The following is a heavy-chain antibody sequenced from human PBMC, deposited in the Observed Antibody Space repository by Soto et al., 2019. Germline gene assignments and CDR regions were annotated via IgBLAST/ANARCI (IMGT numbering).Heavy chain of an antibody. CDR2: MNPNSGNT. CDR1: GYTFTSYD. J-gene: IGHJ4*02. CDR3: ARGGTMVRGVIEPFDY. V-gene: IGHV1-8*01. Sequence: QVQLVQSGAEVKKPGASVKVSCKASGYTFTSYDINWVRQATGQGLEWMGWMNPNSGNTGYAQKFQGRDTMTRNTSISTAYMELSSLRSEDTAVYYCARGGTMVRGVIEPFDYWGQGTLVTVSS. D-gene: IGHD3-10*01.